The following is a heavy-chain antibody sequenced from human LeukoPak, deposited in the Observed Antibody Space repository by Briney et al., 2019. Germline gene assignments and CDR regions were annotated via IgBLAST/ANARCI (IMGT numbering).Heavy chain of an antibody. CDR3: AKGNWRYFDY. CDR1: GFTFSSYG. J-gene: IGHJ4*02. CDR2: IWYDGSNK. V-gene: IGHV3-33*06. Sequence: PGGSLRLSCAASGFTFSSYGMHWVRQAPGKGLEWVAVIWYDGSNKYYADSVKGRFTISRDNSKNTLYLQMNSLGADDTAVYYCAKGNWRYFDYWGQGTLVTVSS. D-gene: IGHD1-1*01.